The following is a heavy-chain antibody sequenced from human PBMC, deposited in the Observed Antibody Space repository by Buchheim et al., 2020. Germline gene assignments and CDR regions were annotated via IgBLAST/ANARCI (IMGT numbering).Heavy chain of an antibody. CDR1: GYTFTSYY. V-gene: IGHV1-46*01. Sequence: QVQLVQSGAEVKKPGASVKVSCKASGYTFTSYYMHWVRQAPGQGLEWMGIINPSGGSTSYAQKFQGRVTMTRDTSTSTVYMELSSLRSEDTAVYYCASTTVVTPGSYYYYGMDVWGQGTT. CDR2: INPSGGST. D-gene: IGHD4-23*01. J-gene: IGHJ6*02. CDR3: ASTTVVTPGSYYYYGMDV.